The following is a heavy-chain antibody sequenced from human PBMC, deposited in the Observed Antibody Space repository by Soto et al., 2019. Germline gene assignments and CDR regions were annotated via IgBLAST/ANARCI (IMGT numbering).Heavy chain of an antibody. V-gene: IGHV4-4*07. J-gene: IGHJ5*02. CDR2: IYATGTT. D-gene: IGHD1-1*01. CDR3: VRDGTKAFRDWFEP. CDR1: WGYIRDLY. Sequence: PSEMQSLPYTVSWGYIRDLYWRWILNSAGKGLEWIGRIYATGTTDYTPSLKGRVMMSVDTSKKQFSLKLRSVTAADTFVYYCVRDGTKAFRDWFEPWSQG.